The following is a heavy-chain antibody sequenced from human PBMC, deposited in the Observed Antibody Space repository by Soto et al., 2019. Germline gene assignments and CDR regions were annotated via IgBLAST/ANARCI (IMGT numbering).Heavy chain of an antibody. D-gene: IGHD2-2*02. CDR2: ISGSGAAT. J-gene: IGHJ5*02. CDR3: AKDSGPYTRGRYDH. CDR1: GFTFSSYA. V-gene: IGHV3-23*01. Sequence: GGSLRLSCAASGFTFSSYAMTWVRQAPGKGLEWVSSISGSGAATYYTDSVRGRFTISRGISKSTLYLQMNSLSTEDTALYYCAKDSGPYTRGRYDHWGQGTLVTVSS.